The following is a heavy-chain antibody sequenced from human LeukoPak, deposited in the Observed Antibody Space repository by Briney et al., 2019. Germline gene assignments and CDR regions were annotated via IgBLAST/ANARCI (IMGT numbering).Heavy chain of an antibody. CDR3: ARIVVEPWYYFDY. CDR1: GGSISSYY. V-gene: IGHV4-59*08. J-gene: IGHJ4*02. D-gene: IGHD3-22*01. Sequence: PSETLSLTCTVSGGSISSYYWSWIRQPPGKGLEWIGYIYYSGSTNYNPSLKSRVTISVDTSKNQFSLKLSSVTAADTAVYYCARIVVEPWYYFDYRGQGTLVTVSS. CDR2: IYYSGST.